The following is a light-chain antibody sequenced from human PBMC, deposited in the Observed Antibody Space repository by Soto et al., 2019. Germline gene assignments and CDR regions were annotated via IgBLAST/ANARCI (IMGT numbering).Light chain of an antibody. CDR3: AALDDGLTAL. CDR1: SSNIGDNP. CDR2: IND. V-gene: IGLV1-44*01. Sequence: QSVLTQPPSASGTHGQRITISCSGSSSNIGDNPVNWYQQLPGAAPKLLIYINDQRPSGVPDRFSGSKSGTSASLAISGLQPEDEADYYCAALDDGLTALFGTGTQVTLL. J-gene: IGLJ1*01.